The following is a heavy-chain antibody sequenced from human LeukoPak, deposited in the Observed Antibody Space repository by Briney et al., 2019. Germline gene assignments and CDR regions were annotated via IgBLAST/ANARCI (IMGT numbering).Heavy chain of an antibody. Sequence: SQTLSLTCTVSGGSISSGGYYWSWIRQHPGKGLEWIGYIYYSGSTYYNPSLKSRVTISVDTSKNQFSLKLSSVTAADTAVYYCARGRIAARGEPYFDYWGQGTLVTVSS. J-gene: IGHJ4*02. D-gene: IGHD6-6*01. CDR1: GGSISSGGYY. CDR3: ARGRIAARGEPYFDY. V-gene: IGHV4-31*03. CDR2: IYYSGST.